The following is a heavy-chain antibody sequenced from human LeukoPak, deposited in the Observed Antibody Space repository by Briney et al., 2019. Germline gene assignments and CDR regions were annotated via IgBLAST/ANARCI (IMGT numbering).Heavy chain of an antibody. CDR3: ATRYGVAAADFDY. Sequence: ASVKVSCKVSGYTLTELSMHWVRQAPGEGLEWMGGFDPEDGETIYAQKFQGRVTMTEDTSTDTAYMELSSLRSEDTAVYYCATRYGVAAADFDYWGQGTLVTVSS. CDR2: FDPEDGET. J-gene: IGHJ4*02. CDR1: GYTLTELS. D-gene: IGHD6-13*01. V-gene: IGHV1-24*01.